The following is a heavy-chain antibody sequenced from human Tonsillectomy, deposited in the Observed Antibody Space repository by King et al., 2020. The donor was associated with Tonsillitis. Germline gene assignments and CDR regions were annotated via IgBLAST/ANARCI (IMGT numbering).Heavy chain of an antibody. Sequence: QLQESGPGLVKPSETLSLTCTVSGGSISGYYWSWIRQPAGKGLEWIWRIYTSGSTNYNLSLKSRFTMSVDTAKNQFSLKLSSVTAADTAVYYCAREFQSSRPLDYWGQGTLVTVSS. J-gene: IGHJ4*02. CDR2: IYTSGST. D-gene: IGHD6-13*01. CDR1: GGSISGYY. V-gene: IGHV4-4*07. CDR3: AREFQSSRPLDY.